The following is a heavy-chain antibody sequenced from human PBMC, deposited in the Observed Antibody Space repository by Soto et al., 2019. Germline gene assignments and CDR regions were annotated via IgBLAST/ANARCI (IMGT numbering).Heavy chain of an antibody. D-gene: IGHD5-18*01. J-gene: IGHJ6*02. CDR1: GFTFSSYG. CDR3: ARDSGGYSYGYLYYYYYGMDV. V-gene: IGHV3-33*01. Sequence: GSLRLSCAASGFTFSSYGMHWVRQAPGKGLEWVAVIWYDGSNKYYADSVKGRFTISRDNSKNTLYLQMNSLRAEDTAVYYCARDSGGYSYGYLYYYYYGMDVCGQGTTLTVSS. CDR2: IWYDGSNK.